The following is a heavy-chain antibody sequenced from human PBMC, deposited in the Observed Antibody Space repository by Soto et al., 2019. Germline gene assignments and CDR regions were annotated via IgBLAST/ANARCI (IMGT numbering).Heavy chain of an antibody. V-gene: IGHV3-23*01. CDR1: GFTFSSFA. CDR2: VSGSGSST. Sequence: TGGSLRLSCAASGFTFSSFAMNWVRQAPGKGLEWVSGVSGSGSSTNYADSVKGRFTISRDNSKNTLFLQMNNLRAEDTAIYYCAKDRGNYYDSSGFDPWGQGTLVTVSS. CDR3: AKDRGNYYDSSGFDP. D-gene: IGHD3-22*01. J-gene: IGHJ5*02.